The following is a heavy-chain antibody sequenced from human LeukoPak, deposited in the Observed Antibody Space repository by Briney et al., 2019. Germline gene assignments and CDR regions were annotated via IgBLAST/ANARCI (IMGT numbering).Heavy chain of an antibody. D-gene: IGHD2-15*01. CDR2: IWYDGSNK. Sequence: GGSLRLSCAASGFTFSSYGMHWVRQAPGKGLEWVAVIWYDGSNKYYADSVKGRFTISRDNSKNTLYLQMNSLRAEDTAVYYCAKGYCGGGSCYRLDYWGQGTLVTVSS. J-gene: IGHJ4*02. V-gene: IGHV3-33*06. CDR3: AKGYCGGGSCYRLDY. CDR1: GFTFSSYG.